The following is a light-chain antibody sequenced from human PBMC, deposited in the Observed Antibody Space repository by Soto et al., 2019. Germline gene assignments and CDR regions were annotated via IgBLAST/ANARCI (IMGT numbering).Light chain of an antibody. J-gene: IGKJ1*01. V-gene: IGKV3-11*01. Sequence: LTQAPWTLPLYQGERATLFCRASQSIGGFLAWYQQRPGQAPRLLIYEASNRPTGIPARFSGSGSGTDFTLTISSLEPEDFAVYYCQQRSNWPPTWTFGQGTKVAIK. CDR2: EAS. CDR1: QSIGGF. CDR3: QQRSNWPPTWT.